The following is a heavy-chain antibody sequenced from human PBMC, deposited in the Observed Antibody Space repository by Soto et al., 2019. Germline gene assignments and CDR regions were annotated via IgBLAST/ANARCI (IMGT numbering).Heavy chain of an antibody. D-gene: IGHD3-16*01. V-gene: IGHV1-18*01. Sequence: QLVQSGAEVKKPGASVKVSCKASGNTFTSHGISWVRQAPGQGLEWMGWVSGYNGNTNYAQKFQGRVTMTTDTSTTTAYMELRSLTSDDTAVYYCARDLGAKVYYWGQGTLVTVSS. CDR2: VSGYNGNT. J-gene: IGHJ4*02. CDR3: ARDLGAKVYY. CDR1: GNTFTSHG.